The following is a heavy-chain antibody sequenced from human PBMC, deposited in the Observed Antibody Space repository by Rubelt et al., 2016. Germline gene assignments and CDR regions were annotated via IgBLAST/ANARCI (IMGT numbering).Heavy chain of an antibody. V-gene: IGHV3-9*01. Sequence: EVQLVEFGGGLVQPGRSLRLSCAASGFTFDDYAMHWVRQAPGKGLEWVSVIYSGGNTFYATSVKGRFTISRDQSKNRRYLQSNSLRVEDTAVYYCSSPIPSDYWGQGTQVTVSS. CDR1: GFTFDDYA. J-gene: IGHJ4*02. CDR2: IYSGGNT. CDR3: SSPIPSDY. D-gene: IGHD2-2*02.